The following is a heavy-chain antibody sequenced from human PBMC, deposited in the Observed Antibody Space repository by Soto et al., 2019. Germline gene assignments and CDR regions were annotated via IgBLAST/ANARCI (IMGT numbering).Heavy chain of an antibody. CDR1: GFTFSSYA. V-gene: IGHV3-23*01. CDR2: ISGSGGST. J-gene: IGHJ4*02. Sequence: GGSLRLSCAASGFTFSSYAMSWVRQAPGKGLEWVSAISGSGGSTYYADSVKGRLTISRDNSKNTLYLQMNSLRAEDTAVYYCADQREYITMIVVVTDYSGQGPLVTVCS. CDR3: ADQREYITMIVVVTDY. D-gene: IGHD3-22*01.